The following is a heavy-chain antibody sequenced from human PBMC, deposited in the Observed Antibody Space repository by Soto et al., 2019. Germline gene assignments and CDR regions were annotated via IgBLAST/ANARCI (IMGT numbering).Heavy chain of an antibody. J-gene: IGHJ5*02. CDR2: ITPNNGNT. Sequence: QVQLVQSGAEVKKPGASVKVSCRTSGYTFTNYGVSWVRQAPGQGLEWIGWITPNNGNTNYAQKVQARVSMTTDTPTSTAYVGVRSRRSDVTAMDYRAMLSEMVATPAGSGLAPGAQGTL. CDR3: AMLSEMVATPAGSGLAP. V-gene: IGHV1-18*01. CDR1: GYTFTNYG. D-gene: IGHD2-21*02.